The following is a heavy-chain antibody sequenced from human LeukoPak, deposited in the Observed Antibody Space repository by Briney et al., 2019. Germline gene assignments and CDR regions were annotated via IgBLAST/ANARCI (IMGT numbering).Heavy chain of an antibody. CDR2: IYPGDSHT. Sequence: GESLTLSCKRSGYSFTSYWIGWVRQMPGKGMEWMGIIYPGDSHTRYSPSFQGQVTISSDKSISTAYPQLSSLEVCDTARHYCARGYCSSTSCYGDAFDIWGQGTMVTVSS. J-gene: IGHJ3*02. D-gene: IGHD2-2*01. CDR1: GYSFTSYW. V-gene: IGHV5-51*03. CDR3: ARGYCSSTSCYGDAFDI.